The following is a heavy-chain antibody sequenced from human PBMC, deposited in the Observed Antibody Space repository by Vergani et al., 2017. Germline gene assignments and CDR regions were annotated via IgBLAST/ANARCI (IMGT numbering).Heavy chain of an antibody. CDR1: GGSISSGGYS. CDR2: IYHSGST. J-gene: IGHJ4*02. Sequence: QLQLQESGSGLVKPSQTLSLTCAVSGGSISSGGYSWSWIRRPPGKGLEWIGYIYHSGSTYHNPSLKSRVTLSVDRSKNQFSLKLSSVTAADTAVYYCARGHDSSGYYYDYWGQGTLVTVSS. D-gene: IGHD3-22*01. V-gene: IGHV4-30-2*01. CDR3: ARGHDSSGYYYDY.